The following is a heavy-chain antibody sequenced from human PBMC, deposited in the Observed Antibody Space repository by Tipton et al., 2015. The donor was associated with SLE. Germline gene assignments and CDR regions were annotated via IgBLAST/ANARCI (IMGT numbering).Heavy chain of an antibody. CDR3: AREPRDLVVGGRYYYYYGIDV. V-gene: IGHV4-61*02. J-gene: IGHJ6*02. D-gene: IGHD2-2*01. CDR1: GYSISEGYY. Sequence: GLVKPSETLSLTCTVSGYSISEGYYWSWIRQPAGKGLEWIGHIYTSGSTYYNPSLNSRVTISTDTSKNQFSLKLNSVTAADTAVYYCAREPRDLVVGGRYYYYYGIDVWGQGTTVTVSS. CDR2: IYTSGST.